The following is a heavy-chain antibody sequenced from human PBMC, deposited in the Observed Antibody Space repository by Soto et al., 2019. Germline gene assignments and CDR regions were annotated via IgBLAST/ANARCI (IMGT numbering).Heavy chain of an antibody. CDR1: GGSISSYGYY. CDR3: AIVQYWYFDL. Sequence: QVLLQESGPGLVKPSQTLSLTCTVSGGSISSYGYYWSWIRQHPGKGLEWIGFTSYSGSTYYNSSLKSRVIISADTSKTQFSLRLSSLTAADPAVDYCAIVQYWYFDLWGRGTLVTVSS. V-gene: IGHV4-31*03. D-gene: IGHD4-4*01. J-gene: IGHJ2*01. CDR2: TSYSGST.